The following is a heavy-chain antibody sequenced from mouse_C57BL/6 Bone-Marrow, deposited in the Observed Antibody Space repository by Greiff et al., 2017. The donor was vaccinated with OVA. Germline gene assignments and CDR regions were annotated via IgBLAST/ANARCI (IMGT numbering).Heavy chain of an antibody. Sequence: QVQLKQSGAELSRPGASVKLSCKASGYTFTSYGISWVKQRTGQGLEWIGEIYPRSGNTYYNEKFKGKATLTADKSSSTAYMELRSLTSEDSAVYFCAREEAGYYFDYWGQGTTLTVSS. CDR1: GYTFTSYG. V-gene: IGHV1-81*01. CDR2: IYPRSGNT. CDR3: AREEAGYYFDY. J-gene: IGHJ2*01. D-gene: IGHD2-2*01.